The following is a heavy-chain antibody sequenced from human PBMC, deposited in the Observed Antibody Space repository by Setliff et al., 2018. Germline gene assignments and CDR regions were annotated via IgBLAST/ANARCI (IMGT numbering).Heavy chain of an antibody. D-gene: IGHD1-1*01. CDR3: ARVNGYNWGSGNWFDP. CDR2: IYYSGFT. V-gene: IGHV4-31*03. J-gene: IGHJ5*02. Sequence: SETLSLTCTASGGSISSGGYYWSWIRQHPGKGLEWIGYIYYSGFTNYNPSLKSRVTISVDTSKNQFSLKLSSVTAADTAVYYCARVNGYNWGSGNWFDPWGQGTLVTVSS. CDR1: GGSISSGGYY.